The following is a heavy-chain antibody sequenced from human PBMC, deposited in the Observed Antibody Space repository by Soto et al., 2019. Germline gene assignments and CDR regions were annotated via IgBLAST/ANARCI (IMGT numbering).Heavy chain of an antibody. CDR2: IYWDDDK. Sequence: QITLKESGPTLVKPTQTLTLTCTFSGFSLSTSGVGVGWIRQPPGKALEWLALIYWDDDKRYSPSLKSRLTITKDTSKNHVVLTMTKMDPVDTATYYCAPRRRGGYFDSWGQGTLVTVSS. CDR3: APRRRGGYFDS. J-gene: IGHJ4*02. D-gene: IGHD3-16*01. V-gene: IGHV2-5*02. CDR1: GFSLSTSGVG.